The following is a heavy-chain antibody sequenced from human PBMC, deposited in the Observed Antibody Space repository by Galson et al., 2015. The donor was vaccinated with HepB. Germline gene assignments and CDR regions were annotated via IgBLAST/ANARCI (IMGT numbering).Heavy chain of an antibody. CDR2: INHSGST. V-gene: IGHV4-34*01. J-gene: IGHJ6*02. Sequence: SETLSLTCAVYGGSFSGYYWSWIRQPPGKGLEWIGEINHSGSTNYNPSLKSRVTISLDASLNQFTLKLNSVTAADTAVYYCGRGPDITVWGQGTTVTVSS. CDR1: GGSFSGYY. CDR3: GRGPDITV.